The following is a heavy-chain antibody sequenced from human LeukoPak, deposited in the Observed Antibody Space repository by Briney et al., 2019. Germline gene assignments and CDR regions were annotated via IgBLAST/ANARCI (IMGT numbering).Heavy chain of an antibody. CDR1: GYTFTGYY. J-gene: IGHJ4*02. V-gene: IGHV1-2*02. CDR3: AGFTAMVPDYFDY. CDR2: ISPNSGGT. D-gene: IGHD5-18*01. Sequence: ASVKVSCKTSGYTFTGYYMHWLRQAPGQGLEWMGWISPNSGGTNYAQKFQGRVTMTRDTSISTAYMELSRLRSDDTAVYYCAGFTAMVPDYFDYWGQGTLVTVSS.